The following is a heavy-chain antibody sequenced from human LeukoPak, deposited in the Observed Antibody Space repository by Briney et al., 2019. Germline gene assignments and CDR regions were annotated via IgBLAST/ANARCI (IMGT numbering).Heavy chain of an antibody. CDR1: GFTFNSYD. J-gene: IGHJ4*02. CDR2: MEYDGSIK. Sequence: PGGSLRLSCAASGFTFNSYDMHWVRQAPGKGLEWVAFMEYDGSIKYYADSVKGRFTISRDNSKNTLYLQMNSLRAEDTAVYYCARVFLFGYYFDYWGQGTLVTVSS. D-gene: IGHD3-10*01. CDR3: ARVFLFGYYFDY. V-gene: IGHV3-30*12.